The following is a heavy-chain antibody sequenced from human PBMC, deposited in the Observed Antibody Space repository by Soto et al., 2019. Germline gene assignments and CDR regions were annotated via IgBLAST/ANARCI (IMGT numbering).Heavy chain of an antibody. CDR3: ARGDGYNPPFDY. V-gene: IGHV5-51*01. CDR1: GYSFTSYC. D-gene: IGHD5-12*01. CDR2: IYPGDSDT. J-gene: IGHJ4*02. Sequence: ESLMISCNASGYSFTSYCIGSVLQMPGKGLEWMGIIYPGDSDTRYGTSFQGQVTISADKYISTAYLQWSSLKASDTAMYYCARGDGYNPPFDYWAQGTLVTASS.